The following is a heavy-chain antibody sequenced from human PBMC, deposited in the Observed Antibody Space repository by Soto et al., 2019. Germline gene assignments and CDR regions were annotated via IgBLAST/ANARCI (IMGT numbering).Heavy chain of an antibody. CDR1: GFTFSDHY. J-gene: IGHJ4*02. CDR3: VRVTNYYFDY. D-gene: IGHD4-17*01. V-gene: IGHV3-72*01. Sequence: EVQLVESGGGLVQPGGSLRLSCAVSGFTFSDHYMDWVRQAPGKGLEWVGRTRNKANSYTTIYAASVKGRFTISRDESKTSLYMEMNNLKTDDAAVYYCVRVTNYYFDYWGLGTLVTVSS. CDR2: TRNKANSYTT.